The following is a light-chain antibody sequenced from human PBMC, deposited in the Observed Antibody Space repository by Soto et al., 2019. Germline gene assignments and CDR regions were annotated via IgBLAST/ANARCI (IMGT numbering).Light chain of an antibody. V-gene: IGKV3-11*01. Sequence: IVLPQSPATLSLSPGERATLSCRASQSINRHLAWYRQKPGQAPRLLIYDASNRATGIPARFSGSGSGTDFTLTISSLEPEDFGVYYCQQRSNWPPVTFGGGTKVDIK. CDR3: QQRSNWPPVT. CDR1: QSINRH. J-gene: IGKJ4*01. CDR2: DAS.